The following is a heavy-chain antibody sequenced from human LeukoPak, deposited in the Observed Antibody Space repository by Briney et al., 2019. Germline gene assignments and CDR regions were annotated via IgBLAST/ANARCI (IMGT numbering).Heavy chain of an antibody. CDR1: GFSFDDYA. CDR3: AKDSMSAY. D-gene: IGHD2/OR15-2a*01. J-gene: IGHJ4*02. CDR2: ISGDGGRT. V-gene: IGHV3-43*02. Sequence: GGSLRLSRAASGFSFDDYAMHWVRQAPGKGLEWVCHISGDGGRTYYVDSVKGRFTISRDNSKNSLYLQMNSLRTEDTAFYYCAKDSMSAYWGQGTLVTVSS.